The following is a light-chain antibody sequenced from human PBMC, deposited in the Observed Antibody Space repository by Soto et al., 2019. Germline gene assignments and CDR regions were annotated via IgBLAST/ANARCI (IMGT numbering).Light chain of an antibody. V-gene: IGLV2-14*01. CDR2: EVS. J-gene: IGLJ1*01. CDR3: SSYTSSSTYV. Sequence: LTQPASVSGSPGQSITISCTGTSSDVGGYNYVSWYQQHPGKAPKLMIYEVSNRPSGVSNRFSGSKSGNTASLTISGLQAEDEADYYCSSYTSSSTYVFGTGTKV. CDR1: SSDVGGYNY.